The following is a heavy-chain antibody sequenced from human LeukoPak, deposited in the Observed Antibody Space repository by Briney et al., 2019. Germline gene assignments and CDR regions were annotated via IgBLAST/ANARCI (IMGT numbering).Heavy chain of an antibody. V-gene: IGHV5-51*01. Sequence: GESLKISCKGSGYSFTSYWIGWVRQMPGKGLEWMGIVYPGDSDTRYSPSFQGQVTISADKSISTAYLQWSSLKASDTAMYYCASYPWYSSSWYGMDVWGQGTTVTVSS. CDR3: ASYPWYSSSWYGMDV. J-gene: IGHJ6*02. CDR2: VYPGDSDT. D-gene: IGHD6-13*01. CDR1: GYSFTSYW.